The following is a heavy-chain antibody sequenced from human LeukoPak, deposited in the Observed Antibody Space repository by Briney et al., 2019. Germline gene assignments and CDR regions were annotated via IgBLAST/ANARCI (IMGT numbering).Heavy chain of an antibody. CDR1: GCTFSSFG. V-gene: IGHV3-30*02. Sequence: LAGGTLSLSCAASGCTFSSFGMPWVRQAPGKGLEWVAVIHFDGSNQYYADSVKGRFTIYRDNFKNTVYLQMNSLRAEETAVYYCAKSHPPTVTTEEGEYLQHWGQGTLVTVSS. CDR2: IHFDGSNQ. J-gene: IGHJ1*01. CDR3: AKSHPPTVTTEEGEYLQH. D-gene: IGHD4-17*01.